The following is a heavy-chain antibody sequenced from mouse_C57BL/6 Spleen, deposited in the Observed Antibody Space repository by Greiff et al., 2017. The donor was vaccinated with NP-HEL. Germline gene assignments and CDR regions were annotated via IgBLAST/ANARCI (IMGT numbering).Heavy chain of an antibody. CDR3: ARGGAQATLAWFAY. D-gene: IGHD3-2*02. V-gene: IGHV1-19*01. J-gene: IGHJ3*01. Sequence: EVKLVESGPVLVKPGASVKMSCKASGYTFTDYYMNWVKQSHGKSLEWIGVINPYNGGTSYNQKFKGKATLTVDKSSSTAYMELNSLTSEDSAVYYCARGGAQATLAWFAYWGQGTLVTVSA. CDR2: INPYNGGT. CDR1: GYTFTDYY.